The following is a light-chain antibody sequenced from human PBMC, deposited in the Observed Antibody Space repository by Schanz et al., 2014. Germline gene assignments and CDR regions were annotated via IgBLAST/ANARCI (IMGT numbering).Light chain of an antibody. CDR1: SSDVGDYNY. Sequence: QSALTQPPSASGSPGQSVTISCTGTSSDVGDYNYVSWYQQHPGKAPKLMIYEVNNRPSGVPDRFSGSQSGNTASLTISGLQAEDESDYYCCSYAGSRWVFGGGTKLTVL. V-gene: IGLV2-8*01. CDR3: CSYAGSRWV. CDR2: EVN. J-gene: IGLJ3*02.